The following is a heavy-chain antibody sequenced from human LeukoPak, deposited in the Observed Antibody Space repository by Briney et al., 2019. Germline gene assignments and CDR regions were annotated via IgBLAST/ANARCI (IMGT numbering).Heavy chain of an antibody. Sequence: PGGSLRFSGAASGFTFSDYYMDWIRQAPGKGLEWVSYISSSSNYANYADSVKGRFTISRDNAKNSLYLQMDSLRAEDTAVYYCARYTRSDYVMDVWGQGTTVTVSS. CDR3: ARYTRSDYVMDV. J-gene: IGHJ6*02. V-gene: IGHV3-11*06. CDR1: GFTFSDYY. CDR2: ISSSSNYA.